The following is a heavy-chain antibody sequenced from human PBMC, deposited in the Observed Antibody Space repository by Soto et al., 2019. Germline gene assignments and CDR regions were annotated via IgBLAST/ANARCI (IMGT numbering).Heavy chain of an antibody. Sequence: GASVKVSCKASGYTFTSYEINWVRKATGQGFEWMGWMNSNTGNIGFAQKFQGRVTMTRNTSISTAYMELSSLRFEDTAVYYCVRGKFWFDLWGQGTVVTVSS. CDR1: GYTFTSYE. V-gene: IGHV1-8*01. J-gene: IGHJ5*02. CDR2: MNSNTGNI. CDR3: VRGKFWFDL.